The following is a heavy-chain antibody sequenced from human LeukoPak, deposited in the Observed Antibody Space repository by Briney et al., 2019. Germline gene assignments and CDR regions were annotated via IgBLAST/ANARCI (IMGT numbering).Heavy chain of an antibody. CDR2: IYHSGST. D-gene: IGHD4-11*01. Sequence: SGTLSLTCAVSGGSISSSNWWSWVRQPPGKGLEWIGEIYHSGSTNYNPSLKSRVTISVDKSKNQFSPKLSSVTAADTAVYYCARYMTTVTTFYYYYGMDVWGQGTTVTVSS. V-gene: IGHV4-4*02. CDR1: GGSISSSNW. CDR3: ARYMTTVTTFYYYYGMDV. J-gene: IGHJ6*02.